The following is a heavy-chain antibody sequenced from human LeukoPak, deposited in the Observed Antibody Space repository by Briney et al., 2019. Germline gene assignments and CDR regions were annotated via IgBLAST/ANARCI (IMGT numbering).Heavy chain of an antibody. J-gene: IGHJ4*02. CDR2: FSGSGGST. V-gene: IGHV3-23*01. CDR3: ARSGLSRFGF. D-gene: IGHD2/OR15-2a*01. CDR1: GFTLSSYT. Sequence: GESLRLSCAASGFTLSSYTMNWVRQAPGKGLEWVSAFSGSGGSTYYADSVKGRFTISKDNSRNTLYLQMNSLRAEDTAVYYCARSGLSRFGFWGQGTLVTVSS.